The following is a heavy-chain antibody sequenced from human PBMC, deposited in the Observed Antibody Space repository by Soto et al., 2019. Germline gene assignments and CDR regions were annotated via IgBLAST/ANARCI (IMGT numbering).Heavy chain of an antibody. CDR2: IIPILGIA. D-gene: IGHD6-19*01. Sequence: GASVNVSCKASGGTFSSYTISWVRQAPGQGLEWMGRIIPILGIANYAQKFQGRVTITADKSTSTAYMELSSLRSEDTAVYYCASIAVAGDDAFDIWGQGTMVTVSS. CDR3: ASIAVAGDDAFDI. J-gene: IGHJ3*02. V-gene: IGHV1-69*02. CDR1: GGTFSSYT.